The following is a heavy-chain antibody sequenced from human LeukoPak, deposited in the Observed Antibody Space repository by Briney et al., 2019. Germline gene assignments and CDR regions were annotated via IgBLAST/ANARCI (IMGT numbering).Heavy chain of an antibody. CDR1: GGSISSSNW. CDR2: IYHSGST. CDR3: ARGGSSSYDGMDV. V-gene: IGHV4-4*02. J-gene: IGHJ6*02. Sequence: SETLSLTCAVSGGSISSSNWWSWVRQPPGKGLEWIGEIYHSGSTNYNPSLKSRVTISVDTSKNQFSLKLSSVTAADTAVYYCARGGSSSYDGMDVWGQGTTVTVSS. D-gene: IGHD6-13*01.